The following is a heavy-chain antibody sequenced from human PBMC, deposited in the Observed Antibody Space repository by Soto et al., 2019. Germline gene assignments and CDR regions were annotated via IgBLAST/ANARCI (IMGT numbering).Heavy chain of an antibody. D-gene: IGHD3-3*01. CDR1: GGTFSSYA. Sequence: QVQLVQSGAEVKKPGSSVKVSCKASGGTFSSYAISWVRQAPGQGLEWMGGIIPIFGKANYAQKIQGRVTITADESTSTAYMELSSLRFEDTAVYYCARAVYYDFWGGETLHYYYYGMDVWGQGTTVTVSS. CDR3: ARAVYYDFWGGETLHYYYYGMDV. CDR2: IIPIFGKA. J-gene: IGHJ6*02. V-gene: IGHV1-69*01.